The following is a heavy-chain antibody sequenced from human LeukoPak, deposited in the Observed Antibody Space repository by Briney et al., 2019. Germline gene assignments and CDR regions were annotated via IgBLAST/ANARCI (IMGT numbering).Heavy chain of an antibody. CDR1: GGSISSYY. D-gene: IGHD1-14*01. CDR2: IHYSGST. CDR3: ARASITYYYYYYMGV. J-gene: IGHJ6*03. Sequence: SETLSLTCTVSGGSISSYYWSWIRQPPGKGLEWIGYIHYSGSTNYNPSLKSRVTISVDTSKNQFSLKLSSVAAADTAVYYCARASITYYYYYYMGVWGKGTTVTVSS. V-gene: IGHV4-59*01.